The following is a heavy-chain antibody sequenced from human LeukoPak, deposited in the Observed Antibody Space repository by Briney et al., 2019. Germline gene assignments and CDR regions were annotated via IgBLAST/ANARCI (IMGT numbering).Heavy chain of an antibody. D-gene: IGHD3-10*01. Sequence: SGPTLVNPTQPLTLTCTFSGFSLTTSGMRGSWIRQPPGKALEWLALIDWDDDKVYSTSLSTRLTISKDTSKNQVVLTMTNMDPVDTATYYCARTYGSGSYSWFDPWGQGTLVTVSS. CDR1: GFSLTTSGMR. V-gene: IGHV2-70*04. J-gene: IGHJ5*02. CDR3: ARTYGSGSYSWFDP. CDR2: IDWDDDK.